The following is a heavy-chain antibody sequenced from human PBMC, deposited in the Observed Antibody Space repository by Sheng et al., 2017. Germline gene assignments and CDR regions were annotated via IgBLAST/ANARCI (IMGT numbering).Heavy chain of an antibody. V-gene: IGHV1-69*05. J-gene: IGHJ6*03. Sequence: QVQLVQSGAEVKKPGSSVKVSCKASGGTFSSYAISWVRQAPGQGLEWMGGIIPIFGTANYAQKFQGRVTITTDESTSTAYMELSSLRSEDTAVYYCARDRETGTPKGGYYYMDVWGKGTTVTVSS. D-gene: IGHD1-1*01. CDR3: ARDRETGTPKGGYYYMDV. CDR2: IIPIFGTA. CDR1: GGTFSSYA.